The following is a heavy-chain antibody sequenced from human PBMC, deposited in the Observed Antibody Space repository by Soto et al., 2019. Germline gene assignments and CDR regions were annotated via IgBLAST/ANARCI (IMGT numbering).Heavy chain of an antibody. CDR3: ARSRYYDYIWGSYRRDYYMDV. CDR1: GFTFSSYD. Sequence: PGGSLRLSCAASGFTFSSYDMHWVRQATGKGLEWVSAIGTAGDTYYPGSVKGRFTISRENAENSLYLQMNSLRAGDTAVYYCARSRYYDYIWGSYRRDYYMDVWGKGTTVTVS. V-gene: IGHV3-13*01. J-gene: IGHJ6*03. CDR2: IGTAGDT. D-gene: IGHD3-16*02.